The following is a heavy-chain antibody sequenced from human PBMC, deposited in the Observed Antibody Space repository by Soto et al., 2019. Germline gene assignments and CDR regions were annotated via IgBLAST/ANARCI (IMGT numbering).Heavy chain of an antibody. D-gene: IGHD2-8*01. CDR1: GGSISSGNQY. Sequence: QVQLQESGPGLVKPSQTLSLTCTVSGGSISSGNQYWSWIRQHPEKGLEWIGYISYAGTTHYNPSLGSRGTISIDTSKNQFSLRGSSGTAADTAVFYCAREVMDACDTDAVDIWGQGRVVSVSA. CDR3: AREVMDACDTDAVDI. CDR2: ISYAGTT. J-gene: IGHJ3*02. V-gene: IGHV4-31*03.